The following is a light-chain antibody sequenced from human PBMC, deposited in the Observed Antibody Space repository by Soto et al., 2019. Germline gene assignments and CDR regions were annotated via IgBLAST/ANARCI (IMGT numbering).Light chain of an antibody. CDR2: GAS. Sequence: ILLTQSPGTLSLSPRDRATLPCRASQSVSSSYLAWYQQKPGQAPRLLIYGASSRATGIPDRFSGSGSGTDFTLTISRLEPEDFAVYYCQQYGSSPWTFGQGTKVDIK. CDR3: QQYGSSPWT. V-gene: IGKV3-20*01. J-gene: IGKJ1*01. CDR1: QSVSSSY.